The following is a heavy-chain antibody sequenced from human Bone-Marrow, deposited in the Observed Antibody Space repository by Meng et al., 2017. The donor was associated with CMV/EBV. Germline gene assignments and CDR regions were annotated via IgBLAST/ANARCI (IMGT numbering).Heavy chain of an antibody. D-gene: IGHD6-6*01. V-gene: IGHV4-39*01. Sequence: GSLRLSCTVSGGSISSSSYYWGWIRQPPGKGLEWIGSIYYSGSTYYNPSLKSRVTISVDTSKNQFSLKLSSVTAADTAVYYCARGLTSSIAARPNNWFDPWGQGTRVTGSS. CDR1: GGSISSSSYY. J-gene: IGHJ5*02. CDR2: IYYSGST. CDR3: ARGLTSSIAARPNNWFDP.